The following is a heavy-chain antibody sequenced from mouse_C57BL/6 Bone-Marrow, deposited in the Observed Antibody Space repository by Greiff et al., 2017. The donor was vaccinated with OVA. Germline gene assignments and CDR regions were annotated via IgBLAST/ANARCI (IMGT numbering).Heavy chain of an antibody. CDR3: ARNYYGSGVRGYFDY. V-gene: IGHV1-81*01. CDR2: IYPRSGNT. J-gene: IGHJ2*01. Sequence: QVQLQQSGAELARPGDSVKLSCKASGYTFTSYGISWVTQRTGQGLEWIGVIYPRSGNTYYNEKFKGKATLTADKSSSTAYMELLSLTSEDSAVYFCARNYYGSGVRGYFDYWGQGTTLTVSS. D-gene: IGHD1-1*01. CDR1: GYTFTSYG.